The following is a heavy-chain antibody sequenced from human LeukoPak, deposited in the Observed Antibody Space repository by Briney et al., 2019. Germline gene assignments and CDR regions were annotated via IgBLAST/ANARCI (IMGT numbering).Heavy chain of an antibody. V-gene: IGHV3-11*01. CDR3: ARDYDILTGYYGNSEAWFDP. CDR1: GFTFSDYY. Sequence: PGGSLRLSCAASGFTFSDYYMSWIRQAPGKGLEWVSYISSSGSTIYYADSVKGRFTISRDNAKNSLYLQMNSLRAEDTAVYYCARDYDILTGYYGNSEAWFDPWGQGTLVTVSS. D-gene: IGHD3-9*01. J-gene: IGHJ5*02. CDR2: ISSSGSTI.